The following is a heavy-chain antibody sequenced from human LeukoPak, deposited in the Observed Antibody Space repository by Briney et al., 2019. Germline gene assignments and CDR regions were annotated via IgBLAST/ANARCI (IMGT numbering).Heavy chain of an antibody. CDR2: IYYSVTT. Sequence: SETLSLTCTVSGGSISSSSYYWSWIRQPPGKGLEWIGYIYYSVTTKYNPSLKSRVTISVDTSKNQFSLKLNSVTAADTAVYYCARLEHTSGWYPDYWGQGTLVTVSS. CDR1: GGSISSSSYY. J-gene: IGHJ4*02. CDR3: ARLEHTSGWYPDY. D-gene: IGHD6-19*01. V-gene: IGHV4-61*05.